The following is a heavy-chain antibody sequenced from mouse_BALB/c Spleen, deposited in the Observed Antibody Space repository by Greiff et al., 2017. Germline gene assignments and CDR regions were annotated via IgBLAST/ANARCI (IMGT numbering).Heavy chain of an antibody. V-gene: IGHV1S81*02. J-gene: IGHJ4*01. D-gene: IGHD1-1*01. CDR2: INPSNGGT. Sequence: QVQLQQSGAELVKPGASVKLSCKASGYTFTSYYMYWVKQRPGRGLEWIGGINPSNGGTNFNEKFKSKATLTVDKSSSTAYMQLSSLTSEDSAVYYCTREGLLRGAYYAMDYWGQGTSVTVSS. CDR3: TREGLLRGAYYAMDY. CDR1: GYTFTSYY.